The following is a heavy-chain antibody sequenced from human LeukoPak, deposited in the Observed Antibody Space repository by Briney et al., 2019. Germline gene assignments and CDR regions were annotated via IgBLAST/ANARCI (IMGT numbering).Heavy chain of an antibody. CDR3: AREESGGYFDY. CDR1: GYTFTTRYY. CDR2: INTSGGGT. Sequence: ASLKVSCKASGYTFTTRYYMHWVRQAPGQGLEWIGIINTSGGGTNYAQKFQGRVTMTGDTSTSTVYLELGSLTSEDTAVYYCAREESGGYFDYWGQGTLVTVSS. J-gene: IGHJ4*02. V-gene: IGHV1-46*01. D-gene: IGHD2-8*02.